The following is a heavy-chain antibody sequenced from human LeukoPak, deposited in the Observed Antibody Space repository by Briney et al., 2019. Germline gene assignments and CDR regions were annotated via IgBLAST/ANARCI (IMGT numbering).Heavy chain of an antibody. D-gene: IGHD1-1*01. Sequence: SETLSLTCTVSGGSISSYYWNWIRQPPGKGLEWIGYTYYSGSTNYNPSLKSRVTISVDTSKNQFSLNLTSVTAADTAVYYCARSNNWSPGPGYFDYWGQGTLVTVSS. J-gene: IGHJ4*02. CDR1: GGSISSYY. CDR2: TYYSGST. V-gene: IGHV4-59*01. CDR3: ARSNNWSPGPGYFDY.